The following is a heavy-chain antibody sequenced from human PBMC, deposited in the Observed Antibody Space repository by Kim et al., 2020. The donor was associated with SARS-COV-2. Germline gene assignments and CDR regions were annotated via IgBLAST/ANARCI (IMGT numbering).Heavy chain of an antibody. Sequence: TTYTPSLRSRVTISVDTSKNQFSLKLSSVTAADTAVYYCARGGYSSGWYEWGQGTLVTVSS. V-gene: IGHV4-59*09. CDR3: ARGGYSSGWYE. J-gene: IGHJ4*02. CDR2: T. D-gene: IGHD6-19*01.